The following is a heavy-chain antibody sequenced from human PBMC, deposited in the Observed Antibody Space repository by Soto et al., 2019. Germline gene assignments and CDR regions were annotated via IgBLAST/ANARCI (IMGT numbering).Heavy chain of an antibody. CDR2: ISSGAST. V-gene: IGHV3-23*01. Sequence: GGSLRLSCAASGFTYSSYSMNWVRQAPGKGLEWVSYISSGASTYYADSVKGRFTISRDNSKSTLYLQMNSLRAEDTALYYCAKGRSYYYYYGVDVWGQGTTVTVSS. J-gene: IGHJ6*02. CDR3: AKGRSYYYYYGVDV. CDR1: GFTYSSYS.